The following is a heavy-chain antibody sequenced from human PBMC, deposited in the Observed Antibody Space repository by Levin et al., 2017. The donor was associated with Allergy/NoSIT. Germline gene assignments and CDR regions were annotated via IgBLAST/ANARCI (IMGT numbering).Heavy chain of an antibody. D-gene: IGHD4-17*01. CDR2: INHSGST. Sequence: SETLSLTCAVYGGSFSGYYWSWIRQPPGKGLEWIGEINHSGSTNYNPSLKSRVTISVDTSKNQFSLKLSSVTAADTAVYYCARAMDGDYGLWGQGTLVTVSS. CDR1: GGSFSGYY. J-gene: IGHJ4*02. CDR3: ARAMDGDYGL. V-gene: IGHV4-34*01.